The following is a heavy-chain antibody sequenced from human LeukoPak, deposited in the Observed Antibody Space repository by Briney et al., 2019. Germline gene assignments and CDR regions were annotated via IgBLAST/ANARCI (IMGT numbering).Heavy chain of an antibody. J-gene: IGHJ3*02. Sequence: SETLSLTCPVSGGSISSGSYYWGWIRQPPGKGLEWIGSIYYTGSTNYNPSLKSRVTISVATSTNQFYLTLSSVTAADTAVYYCARAFTPSGGPYAFDIWGQGTMVTVSS. D-gene: IGHD3-10*01. V-gene: IGHV4-39*07. CDR2: IYYTGST. CDR1: GGSISSGSYY. CDR3: ARAFTPSGGPYAFDI.